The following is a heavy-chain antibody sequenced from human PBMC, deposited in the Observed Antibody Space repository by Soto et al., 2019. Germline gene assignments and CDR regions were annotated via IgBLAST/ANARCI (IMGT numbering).Heavy chain of an antibody. CDR3: TPDSSSWADHYYFGMDV. Sequence: EVQLVESGGGLVKPGGSLRLSCAASGFTFSNAWMSWVRQAPGKGLEWVGRIKSKTDGGTTDYAAPVEGRFTISRDDSKNTLYLQMNSVRTEDTAVYYCTPDSSSWADHYYFGMDVWGQGTTVTVSS. J-gene: IGHJ6*02. V-gene: IGHV3-15*01. CDR2: IKSKTDGGTT. CDR1: GFTFSNAW. D-gene: IGHD2-2*01.